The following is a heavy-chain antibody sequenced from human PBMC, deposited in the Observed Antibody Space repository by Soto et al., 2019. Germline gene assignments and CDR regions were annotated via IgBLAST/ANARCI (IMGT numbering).Heavy chain of an antibody. Sequence: SETLSLTCAVYGGSFSGYYWSLIRQPPGKGLEWIGEINHSGSTNYNPSLKSRVTISIDASKNQFSLKLNSLTAADTAVYYCARGGPRYCLSSSPNLDYGGQETRFTVSS. CDR3: ARGGPRYCLSSSPNLDY. J-gene: IGHJ4*02. V-gene: IGHV4-34*01. CDR2: INHSGST. D-gene: IGHD2-15*01. CDR1: GGSFSGYY.